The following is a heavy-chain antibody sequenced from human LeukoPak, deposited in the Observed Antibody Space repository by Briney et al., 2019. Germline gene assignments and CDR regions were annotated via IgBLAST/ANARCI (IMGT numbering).Heavy chain of an antibody. Sequence: TSETLSLTCTVSGGSISSGSYYWSWIRQPAGKGLEWIGRIYTSGSTNYNPSLKSRVTISVDKSKNQFSLKLSSVTAADTAVYYCARGPPYSSGWHWGHPFDYWGQGTLVTVSS. J-gene: IGHJ4*02. CDR2: IYTSGST. V-gene: IGHV4-61*02. D-gene: IGHD6-19*01. CDR1: GGSISSGSYY. CDR3: ARGPPYSSGWHWGHPFDY.